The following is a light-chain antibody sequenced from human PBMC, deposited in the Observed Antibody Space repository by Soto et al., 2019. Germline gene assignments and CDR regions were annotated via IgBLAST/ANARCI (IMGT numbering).Light chain of an antibody. CDR1: QSISSNY. J-gene: IGKJ5*01. V-gene: IGKV3-20*01. CDR3: QQYGSSLIT. CDR2: VAS. Sequence: EIVLTQSPGTLSLSPGERATLSCRASQSISSNYLAWYQQKPGQAPRLLIYVASSRASGIPDRFSRSGSGTDFTLTISKLEPEDFAVYYCQQYGSSLITFGQGTRLEIK.